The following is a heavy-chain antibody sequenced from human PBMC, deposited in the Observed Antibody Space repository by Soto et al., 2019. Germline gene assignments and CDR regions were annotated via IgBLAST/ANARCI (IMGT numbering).Heavy chain of an antibody. CDR1: GFTFSSYA. J-gene: IGHJ4*02. V-gene: IGHV3-30-3*01. CDR3: AREASSGSYSKLFDY. CDR2: ISYDGSNK. D-gene: IGHD1-26*01. Sequence: QVQLVESGGGVVQPGRSLRLSCAASGFTFSSYAMHWVRQAPGKGLEWVAVISYDGSNKYYADSVKGRFTISRDNSKNTLYLQMNSLRAEDTAVYYCAREASSGSYSKLFDYWGQGTLVTVSS.